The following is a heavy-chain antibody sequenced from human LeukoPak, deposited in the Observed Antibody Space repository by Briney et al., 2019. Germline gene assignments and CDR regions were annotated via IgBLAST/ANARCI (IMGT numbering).Heavy chain of an antibody. V-gene: IGHV3-33*01. Sequence: GGSLRLSCAASGFTFSSYGMHWVRQAPGKGLEWVAVIWYDGSNKYYADSVKGRFTISRDNSKNTLYLQVNSLRAEDTAVYYCARDYCSSTSCYTLDYWGQGTLVTVSS. CDR2: IWYDGSNK. CDR3: ARDYCSSTSCYTLDY. D-gene: IGHD2-2*02. J-gene: IGHJ4*02. CDR1: GFTFSSYG.